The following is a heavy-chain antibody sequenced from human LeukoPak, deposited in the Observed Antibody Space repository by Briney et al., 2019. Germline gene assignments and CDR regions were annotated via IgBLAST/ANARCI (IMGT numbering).Heavy chain of an antibody. CDR1: GFTFSSYS. CDR2: ISSSSSYT. J-gene: IGHJ4*02. D-gene: IGHD5-24*01. CDR3: ARRKFDGYNRLYYFDY. V-gene: IGHV3-21*04. Sequence: GGSLRLSCAASGFTFSSYSMNWVCQAPGKGLEWVSSISSSSSYTYYADSVKGRFTISRDNAKNSLYLQMNSLRAEDTAVYYCARRKFDGYNRLYYFDYWGQGTLVTVSS.